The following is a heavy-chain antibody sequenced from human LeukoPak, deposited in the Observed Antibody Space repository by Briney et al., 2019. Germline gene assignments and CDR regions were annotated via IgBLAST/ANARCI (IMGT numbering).Heavy chain of an antibody. V-gene: IGHV1-2*02. CDR2: INPNSGGT. Sequence: ASVKVSCKASGYTFTGYYVHWVRQAPGQGLEWMGWINPNSGGTNYAQKFQGRVTMTRDTSISTAYMELSRLRSDDTAVYYCARVEGKFVEKYYFDYWGQGTLVTVSS. J-gene: IGHJ4*02. CDR3: ARVEGKFVEKYYFDY. D-gene: IGHD3-16*01. CDR1: GYTFTGYY.